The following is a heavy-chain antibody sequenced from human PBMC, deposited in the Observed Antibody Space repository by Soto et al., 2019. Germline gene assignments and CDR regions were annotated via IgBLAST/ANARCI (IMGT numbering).Heavy chain of an antibody. V-gene: IGHV1-2*02. D-gene: IGHD3-22*01. Sequence: ASVKVSCKASGYTFTGYYMHWVRQAPGQGLEWTGWINPNSGGTNYAQKFQGRVTMTRDTSISTAYMELSRLRSDDTAVYYCARDKGQDDSSGYYYLSYGMDVWGQGTTVTVSS. CDR3: ARDKGQDDSSGYYYLSYGMDV. J-gene: IGHJ6*02. CDR1: GYTFTGYY. CDR2: INPNSGGT.